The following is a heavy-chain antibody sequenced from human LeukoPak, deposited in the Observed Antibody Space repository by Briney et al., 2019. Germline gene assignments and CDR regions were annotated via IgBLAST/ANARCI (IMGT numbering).Heavy chain of an antibody. V-gene: IGHV3-21*01. CDR2: ISSSSNYK. D-gene: IGHD6-19*01. CDR1: GFTFRSYN. Sequence: GGSLRLSCAASGFTFRSYNMNWVRQAPGEGVEGVSSISSSSNYKHYADSVKGRFTISRDNAKNSVYLQMNSLRAEDTAIYYCARDREQWLVHPGYYFDYWGQGTLVTVSS. J-gene: IGHJ4*02. CDR3: ARDREQWLVHPGYYFDY.